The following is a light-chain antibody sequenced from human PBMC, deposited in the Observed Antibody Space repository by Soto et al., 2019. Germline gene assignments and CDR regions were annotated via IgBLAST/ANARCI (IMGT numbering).Light chain of an antibody. V-gene: IGKV1-8*01. CDR2: AAS. CDR1: QGISSY. CDR3: QQYYSYPAT. J-gene: IGKJ3*01. Sequence: AIRMTQSPSSFSASTGDRVTITCRASQGISSYLAWYQQKPGKAPKLLIYAASTLQSGVPSRFSGSGSGTDFTLTIICLRSEDFATYYCQQYYSYPATFGPGTKVDIK.